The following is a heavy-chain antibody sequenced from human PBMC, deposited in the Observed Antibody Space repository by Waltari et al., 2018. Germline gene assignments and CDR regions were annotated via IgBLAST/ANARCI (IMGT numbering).Heavy chain of an antibody. D-gene: IGHD4-17*01. V-gene: IGHV1-69*10. Sequence: QVQLVQSGAEVKKPGSSVKVSCKASGGTFSSYAISWVRQAPGQGLEWMGGIIPILGIANYAQKFQGRVTITADKSTSTAYMELSSLRSEDTAVYYCARSEGYGDYAPWGCFDYCGQGTLVTVSS. CDR1: GGTFSSYA. CDR2: IIPILGIA. CDR3: ARSEGYGDYAPWGCFDY. J-gene: IGHJ4*02.